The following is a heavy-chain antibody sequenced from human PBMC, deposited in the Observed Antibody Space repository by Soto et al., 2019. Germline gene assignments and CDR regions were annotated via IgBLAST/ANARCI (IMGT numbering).Heavy chain of an antibody. CDR1: GFTFSSYA. V-gene: IGHV3-23*01. J-gene: IGHJ3*02. CDR2: ISGSGGST. D-gene: IGHD2-15*01. Sequence: GGSLRLSCAASGFTFSSYAMSWVRQAPGKGLEWVSAISGSGGSTYYADSVKGRFTISRDNSKNTLYLQMNSLRAEDTAVYYCAARYCSGGSCYSYAFDIWGQGTMVTVSS. CDR3: AARYCSGGSCYSYAFDI.